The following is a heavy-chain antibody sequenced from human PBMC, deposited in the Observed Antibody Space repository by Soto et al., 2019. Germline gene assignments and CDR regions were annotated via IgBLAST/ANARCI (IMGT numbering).Heavy chain of an antibody. CDR1: GGSISSGGYY. CDR3: ARSYNWNPGGDFDY. Sequence: SETLSLTCTVSGGSISSGGYYWSWIRQHPGKGLEWIGYIYYSGSTYYNPSLKSRVTISVDTSKNQFSLKLSSVTAADTAVYYCARSYNWNPGGDFDYWGQGTLVTVSS. J-gene: IGHJ4*02. D-gene: IGHD1-20*01. V-gene: IGHV4-31*03. CDR2: IYYSGST.